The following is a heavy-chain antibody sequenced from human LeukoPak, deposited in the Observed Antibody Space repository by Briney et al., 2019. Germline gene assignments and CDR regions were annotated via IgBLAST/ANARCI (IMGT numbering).Heavy chain of an antibody. CDR3: ARQIQVLGGKQQLALPDY. Sequence: GESLKISCKGSGYSFTSYWIGWVRQMPGKGLEWMGIIYPGDSDTRYSPSFQGQVTISADKSISTAYLQWSSLKASDTAMYYCARQIQVLGGKQQLALPDYWGQGTLVTVSS. D-gene: IGHD6-13*01. V-gene: IGHV5-51*01. J-gene: IGHJ4*02. CDR1: GYSFTSYW. CDR2: IYPGDSDT.